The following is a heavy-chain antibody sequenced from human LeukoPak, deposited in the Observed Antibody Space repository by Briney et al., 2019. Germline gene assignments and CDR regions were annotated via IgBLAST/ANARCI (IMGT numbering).Heavy chain of an antibody. D-gene: IGHD2-21*02. J-gene: IGHJ5*02. CDR2: ISSSSSTI. CDR1: GFTFSSYS. CDR3: ARDTEVTASGGLWFDP. Sequence: GGSLRLSRAASGFTFSSYSMNWVRQAPGKGLEWVSYISSSSSTIYYADSVKGRFTISRDNAKNSLYLQMNSLRAEDTAVYYCARDTEVTASGGLWFDPWGQGTLVTVSS. V-gene: IGHV3-48*01.